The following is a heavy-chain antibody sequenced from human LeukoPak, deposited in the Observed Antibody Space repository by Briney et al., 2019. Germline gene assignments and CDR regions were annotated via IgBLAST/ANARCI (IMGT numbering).Heavy chain of an antibody. CDR1: GFXFSSYW. CDR2: IKEDGSEK. D-gene: IGHD2/OR15-2a*01. Sequence: GGSLRLSCAASGFXFSSYWMSWVRQAPGKGLEWVANIKEDGSEKNYVDSVKGRFTISRDNAKNSLYLQMNSLRAEDTAVYYCARGGGRHVEYWGQGNLVTVSS. J-gene: IGHJ4*02. CDR3: ARGGGRHVEY. V-gene: IGHV3-7*05.